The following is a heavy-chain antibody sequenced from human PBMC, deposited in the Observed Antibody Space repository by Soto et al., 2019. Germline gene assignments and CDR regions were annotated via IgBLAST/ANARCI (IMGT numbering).Heavy chain of an antibody. J-gene: IGHJ4*02. CDR3: ARNILTGYASY. Sequence: PSETLSLTCAVSGGSVSSSSYYWGWIRQPPGKGLEWIGSIYYSGSAHYNPSLKSRVTMSVDTSKNQFSLKLTSVTATDTAVYYCARNILTGYASYWGQGTLVTVPQ. CDR2: IYYSGSA. D-gene: IGHD3-9*01. CDR1: GGSVSSSSYY. V-gene: IGHV4-39*01.